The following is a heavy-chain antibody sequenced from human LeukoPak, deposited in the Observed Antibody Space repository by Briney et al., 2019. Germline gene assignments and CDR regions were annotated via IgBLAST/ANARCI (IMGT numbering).Heavy chain of an antibody. CDR2: ISYDGSNK. Sequence: PGRSLRLSCAASGFTFSSYAMHWVRQAPGKGLEWVAVISYDGSNKYYADSVKGRFTISRDNAKNSLYLQMNSLRAEDTAVYYCARALLAAGVYYYYGMDVWGQGTTVTVSS. V-gene: IGHV3-30-3*01. D-gene: IGHD6-13*01. CDR3: ARALLAAGVYYYYGMDV. J-gene: IGHJ6*02. CDR1: GFTFSSYA.